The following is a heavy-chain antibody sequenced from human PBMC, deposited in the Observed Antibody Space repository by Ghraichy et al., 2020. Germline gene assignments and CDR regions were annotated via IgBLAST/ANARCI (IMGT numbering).Heavy chain of an antibody. Sequence: GGSLRLSCAASGFTFDDYAMHWVRQAPGKGLEWVSGISWNSGSIGYADSVKGRFTISRDNAKNSLYLQMNSLRAEDTALYYCAKEDCSSTSCYGYPGQRQTNWFDPWGQGTLVTVSS. CDR1: GFTFDDYA. D-gene: IGHD2-2*01. J-gene: IGHJ5*02. CDR3: AKEDCSSTSCYGYPGQRQTNWFDP. CDR2: ISWNSGSI. V-gene: IGHV3-9*01.